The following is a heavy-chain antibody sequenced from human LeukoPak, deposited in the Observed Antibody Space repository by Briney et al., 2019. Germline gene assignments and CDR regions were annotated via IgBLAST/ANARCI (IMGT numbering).Heavy chain of an antibody. CDR3: AGVDILTGYYYMDV. CDR1: GGSISSGSYY. CDR2: IYTSGST. Sequence: SETLSLTCTVSGGSISSGSYYWRWIRQPAGKGLEWIGRIYTSGSTNYNPSLKSRVTISVDTSKNQFSLKLSSVTAADTAVYYCAGVDILTGYYYMDVWGKGTAVTVSS. D-gene: IGHD3-9*01. J-gene: IGHJ6*03. V-gene: IGHV4-61*02.